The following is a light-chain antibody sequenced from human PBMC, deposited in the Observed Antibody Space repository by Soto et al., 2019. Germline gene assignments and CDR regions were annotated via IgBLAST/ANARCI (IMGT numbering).Light chain of an antibody. J-gene: IGKJ2*01. CDR2: AAS. Sequence: DLQMTQSPSSLSASVGDRVTITCRASQTINAYLNWYQQKPGKAPKLLIYAASSLQSGVPSRFSGSGSGTDFTLTISRLQPEDFATYYCQESYRTPRTFGQGTRLEI. CDR1: QTINAY. CDR3: QESYRTPRT. V-gene: IGKV1-39*01.